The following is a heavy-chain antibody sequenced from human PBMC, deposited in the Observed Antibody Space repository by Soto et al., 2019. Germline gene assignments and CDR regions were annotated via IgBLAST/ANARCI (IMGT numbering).Heavy chain of an antibody. D-gene: IGHD3-22*01. V-gene: IGHV1-18*01. CDR2: ISPYDDNT. CDR3: ARGGYYDSSGSRNYHYYGMDA. CDR1: GYTFNSYG. Sequence: QVQLVQSGTEVKKPGASVKVSCKASGYTFNSYGISWVRQAPGQGLEWMGWISPYDDNTNYAQNLQGSVTRTPDTSTRTAYMGLRSLRSDDTAVYYCARGGYYDSSGSRNYHYYGMDAWGQGPTVTVS. J-gene: IGHJ6*02.